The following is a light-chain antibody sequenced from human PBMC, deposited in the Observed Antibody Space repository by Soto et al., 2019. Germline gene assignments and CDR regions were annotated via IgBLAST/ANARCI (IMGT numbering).Light chain of an antibody. J-gene: IGKJ1*01. V-gene: IGKV3-11*01. CDR1: QSVSSY. CDR2: DVS. Sequence: EIVLTQSPATLSLSPGERATLSCRASQSVSSYLAWYQQKPGQAPRLLIYDVSNRATGIPARFSGSGSGTDFTLTIISLEPEDFAVYYCQQRSNXPGTFGQGTKVDIK. CDR3: QQRSNXPGT.